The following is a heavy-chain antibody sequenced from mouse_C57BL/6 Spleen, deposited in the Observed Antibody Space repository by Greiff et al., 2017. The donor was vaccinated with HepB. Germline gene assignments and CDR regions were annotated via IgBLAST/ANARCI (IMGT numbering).Heavy chain of an antibody. Sequence: EVKLLESGPGLVKPSQSLSLTCSVTGYSITSGYYWNWIRQFPGNKLEWMGYISYDGSNNYNPSLKNRISITRDTSKNQFFLKLNSVTTEDTATYYCAPIYYDYPYAMDYWGQGTSVTVSS. V-gene: IGHV3-6*01. CDR2: ISYDGSN. CDR1: GYSITSGYY. J-gene: IGHJ4*01. CDR3: APIYYDYPYAMDY. D-gene: IGHD2-4*01.